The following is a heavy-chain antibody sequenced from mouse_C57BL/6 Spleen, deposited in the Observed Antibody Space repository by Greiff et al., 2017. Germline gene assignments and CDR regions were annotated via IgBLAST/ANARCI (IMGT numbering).Heavy chain of an antibody. CDR2: IFPGSGST. CDR1: GYTFTDYY. D-gene: IGHD1-1*01. J-gene: IGHJ1*03. V-gene: IGHV1-75*01. Sequence: VQLQQSGPELVKPGASVKISCKASGYTFTDYYINWVKQRPGQGLEWIGWIFPGSGSTYYNEKFKGKATLTVDKSSSTAYMLLSSLTSDDSAVYFCARELRGSYWYFDVWGTGTTVTVSS. CDR3: ARELRGSYWYFDV.